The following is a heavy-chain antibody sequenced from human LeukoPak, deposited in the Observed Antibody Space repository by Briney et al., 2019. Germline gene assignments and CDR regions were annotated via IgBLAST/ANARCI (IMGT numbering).Heavy chain of an antibody. CDR2: IRSKAYGGTT. D-gene: IGHD2-2*01. J-gene: IGHJ4*02. CDR3: TRWITRSSLDY. CDR1: GFTFSSYW. V-gene: IGHV3-49*04. Sequence: GGSLRLSCAASGFTFSSYWMSWVRQAPGKGLEWVGFIRSKAYGGTTEYAASVKGRFTISRDDSKSTAYLQMDGLKTDDTAVYYCTRWITRSSLDYWGQGTLVTVSS.